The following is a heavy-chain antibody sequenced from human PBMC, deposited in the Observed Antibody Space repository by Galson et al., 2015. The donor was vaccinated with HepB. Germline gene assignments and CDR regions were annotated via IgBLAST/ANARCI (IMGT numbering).Heavy chain of an antibody. V-gene: IGHV1-69*13. CDR3: ARAPPSTSGGWFDP. D-gene: IGHD2-2*01. CDR1: GGTFSSYA. Sequence: SVKVSCKASGGTFSSYAISWVRQAPGQGLEWMGGIVPIFGTANYAQKFQGRVTITADESTSTAYMELSSLRSEDTAVYYCARAPPSTSGGWFDPWGQGTLVTVSS. J-gene: IGHJ5*02. CDR2: IVPIFGTA.